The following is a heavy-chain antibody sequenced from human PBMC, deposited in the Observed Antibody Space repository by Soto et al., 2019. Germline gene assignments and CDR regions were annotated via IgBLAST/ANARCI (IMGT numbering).Heavy chain of an antibody. CDR3: TKAPVEMPTTTSWDE. V-gene: IGHV3-15*07. CDR2: IKSKTDGGTT. Sequence: EMQLVESGGGLVKPGGSLRLSCAASGFTFSNAWMNWVRQAPGKGLEWVGRIKSKTDGGTTDYAAPVKGRFTISRDDSKNTLNRKRNTLKPETTAVYYCTKAPVEMPTTTSWDEWGQEPLVPVSS. CDR1: GFTFSNAW. J-gene: IGHJ4*02. D-gene: IGHD1-26*01.